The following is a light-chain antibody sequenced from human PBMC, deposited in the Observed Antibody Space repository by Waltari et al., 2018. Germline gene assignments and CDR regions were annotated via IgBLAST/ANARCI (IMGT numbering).Light chain of an antibody. J-gene: IGLJ3*02. CDR3: SSYTSSSTWV. CDR2: EVS. Sequence: QSALTQPASVSGSPGQSISIPRPGPSRDVGVSNSVPWYQHYPGKAPKHLIYEVSNRPSGVSNRFSGSKSDNTASLTISGLQAEDEADYYCSSYTSSSTWVFGGGTKLTVL. V-gene: IGLV2-14*01. CDR1: SRDVGVSNS.